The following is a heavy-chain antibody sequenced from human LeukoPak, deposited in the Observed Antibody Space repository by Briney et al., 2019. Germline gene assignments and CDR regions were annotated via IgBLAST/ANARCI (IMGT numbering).Heavy chain of an antibody. V-gene: IGHV3-23*01. CDR3: ANPVSTVVVIAATGDDVFDL. D-gene: IGHD2-15*01. CDR2: ITSGGDST. Sequence: GGSLRLSCAASGFTFSTYAMSWVRQAPGKGLEWVSAITSGGDSTYYADSVKGRFTISRDNSKNTLYLQMNSVRAEDTAVYYCANPVSTVVVIAATGDDVFDLWGQGTMVTVSS. J-gene: IGHJ3*01. CDR1: GFTFSTYA.